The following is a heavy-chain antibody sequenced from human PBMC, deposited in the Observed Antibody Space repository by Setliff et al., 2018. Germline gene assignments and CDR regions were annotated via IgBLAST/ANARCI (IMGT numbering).Heavy chain of an antibody. CDR1: GFTFSSYG. CDR3: ARDLLRHYYDSSGYPDY. Sequence: GGSLRLSCAASGFTFSSYGMHWVRQAPGKGLEWVAVIWYDGSNKYYVDSVKGRFTISRDNAKNSLYLQMNSLRAEDTAVYYCARDLLRHYYDSSGYPDYWGQGTLVTVSS. J-gene: IGHJ4*02. D-gene: IGHD3-22*01. CDR2: IWYDGSNK. V-gene: IGHV3-33*01.